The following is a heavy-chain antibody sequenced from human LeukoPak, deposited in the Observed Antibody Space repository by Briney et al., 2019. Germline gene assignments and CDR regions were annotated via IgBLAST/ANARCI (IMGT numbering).Heavy chain of an antibody. Sequence: PSETLSLTCTVSGGSISSYYWSWIRQPAGKGLEWIGRIYSSGSTNYNPSLKSRVTMSVDTSKNQFSLKLSSVTAADTAVYYCVRGQYHLLYWYFDLWGRGTLVTVSS. CDR2: IYSSGST. V-gene: IGHV4-4*07. CDR3: VRGQYHLLYWYFDL. D-gene: IGHD2-2*01. CDR1: GGSISSYY. J-gene: IGHJ2*01.